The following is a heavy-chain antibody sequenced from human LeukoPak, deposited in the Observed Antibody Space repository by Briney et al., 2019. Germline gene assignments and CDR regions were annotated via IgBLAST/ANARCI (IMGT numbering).Heavy chain of an antibody. D-gene: IGHD5-18*01. V-gene: IGHV1-8*01. Sequence: GAAVKVSCKGSGYTFTSYDINGVRPATGQGRAWMGWLNTNSGNTGYAQKFQGRVTMTRYTSISTAYVELISLRSEDTAVYYCARRGLESRGYSYGLGRNYNYYYMDVWGKGTTVTVSS. CDR3: ARRGLESRGYSYGLGRNYNYYYMDV. CDR1: GYTFTSYD. CDR2: LNTNSGNT. J-gene: IGHJ6*03.